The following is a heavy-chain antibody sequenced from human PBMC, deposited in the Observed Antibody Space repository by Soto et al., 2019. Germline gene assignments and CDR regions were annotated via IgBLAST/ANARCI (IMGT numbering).Heavy chain of an antibody. CDR3: AHYFYILVDDAFDI. Sequence: QITLKESGPTLVKPTQTLTLTCTFSGFSLSTSGVGVGWIRQPPGKALEWLALIYWDDDKRYSPSLKSRLTITKDTSKNQVVLTMTNVDPVDTATYYCAHYFYILVDDAFDIWGQGTMVTVSS. V-gene: IGHV2-5*02. CDR1: GFSLSTSGVG. J-gene: IGHJ3*02. D-gene: IGHD2-8*02. CDR2: IYWDDDK.